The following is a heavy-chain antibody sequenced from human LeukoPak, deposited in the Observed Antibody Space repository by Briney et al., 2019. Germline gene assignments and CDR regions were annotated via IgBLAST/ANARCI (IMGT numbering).Heavy chain of an antibody. CDR1: GYTFTSYD. V-gene: IGHV1-8*01. J-gene: IGHJ6*02. CDR3: ARVYSYDFWCGYFRYGMDV. CDR2: MNPNSGNT. D-gene: IGHD3-3*01. Sequence: GASVKVSCKASGYTFTSYDINWVRQATGQGLEWMGWMNPNSGNTGYAQKFQGRVTMTRNTSISTAYMELSSLRSEDTAVYYCARVYSYDFWCGYFRYGMDVWGQGTTVTVSS.